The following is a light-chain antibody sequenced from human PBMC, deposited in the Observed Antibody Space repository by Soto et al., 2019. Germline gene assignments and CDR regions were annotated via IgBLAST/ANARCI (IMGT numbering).Light chain of an antibody. V-gene: IGKV3-15*01. J-gene: IGKJ4*01. CDR3: QQYNKWPLT. CDR2: GAS. Sequence: EIVMTQSPATLSVSPGERATLSCRASQSVSSNLAWYQQKPGQAPRLLSYGASTRATCIPARVSGSGSGTEFTLTISSLQSEDFAVYYCQQYNKWPLTFGGGTKVEIK. CDR1: QSVSSN.